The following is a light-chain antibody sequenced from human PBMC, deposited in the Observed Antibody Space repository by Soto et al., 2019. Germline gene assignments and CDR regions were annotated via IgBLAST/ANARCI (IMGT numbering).Light chain of an antibody. CDR2: GAS. CDR3: QQYGNSPIT. V-gene: IGKV3-20*01. Sequence: EIVLTQSPGTLSLSPGERATLSCRASQSVSNNYLAWYQQKPGQAPRLLIYGASSRATGIPDRFSGSGPGTDFTLTISRLEPEDFAVYYCQQYGNSPITFGQGTRLEI. J-gene: IGKJ5*01. CDR1: QSVSNNY.